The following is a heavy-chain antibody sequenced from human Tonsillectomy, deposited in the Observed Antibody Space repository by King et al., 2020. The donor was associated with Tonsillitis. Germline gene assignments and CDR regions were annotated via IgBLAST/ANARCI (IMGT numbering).Heavy chain of an antibody. CDR3: ARDGGTEDNWFDP. J-gene: IGHJ5*02. CDR1: GFTFNSYS. V-gene: IGHV3-48*02. CDR2: ISSSSSAI. Sequence: VQLVESGGGLVQPGGSLRLSCAASGFTFNSYSMNWVRQAPGKDLEGVSYISSSSSAIYYADSVKGRFTISRDNAKNSLYLQMNSLRDEETAVYYCARDGGTEDNWFDPWGQGTLVTVSS. D-gene: IGHD3-16*01.